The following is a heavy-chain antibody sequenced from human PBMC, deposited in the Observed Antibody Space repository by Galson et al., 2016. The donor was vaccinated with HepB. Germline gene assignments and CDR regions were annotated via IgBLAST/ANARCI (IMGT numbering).Heavy chain of an antibody. CDR1: GFTFSSYS. Sequence: SLRLSCAASGFTFSSYSMHWVRQAPGKGLEWVAVIAYDGSDKYFAASVQGRFSISRDNAINTVFLQINSLRTDDTAVYYCARGRSGATHGPNWFDPWGQGTLVTVSS. V-gene: IGHV3-30-3*01. D-gene: IGHD1-26*01. J-gene: IGHJ5*02. CDR3: ARGRSGATHGPNWFDP. CDR2: IAYDGSDK.